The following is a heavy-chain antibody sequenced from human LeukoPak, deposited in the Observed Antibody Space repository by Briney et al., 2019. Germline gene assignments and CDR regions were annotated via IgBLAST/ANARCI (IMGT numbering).Heavy chain of an antibody. V-gene: IGHV3-21*01. CDR1: GFTFSSYS. CDR3: ARDLLRQPMATINPFDY. J-gene: IGHJ4*02. CDR2: ISSSSCYI. D-gene: IGHD5-24*01. Sequence: GGSLRLSCAASGFTFSSYSMNWVRQAPGQGLEWVSSISSSSCYIYYADSVRGRFTISRDNAKNSLSLQMNSLRAEDTAVYYCARDLLRQPMATINPFDYWGQGTLVSVSS.